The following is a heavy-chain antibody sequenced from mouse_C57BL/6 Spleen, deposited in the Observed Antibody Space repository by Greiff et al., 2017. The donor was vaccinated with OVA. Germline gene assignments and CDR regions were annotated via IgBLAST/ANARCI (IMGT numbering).Heavy chain of an antibody. J-gene: IGHJ4*01. Sequence: QVQLQQSGPELVKPGASVKISCKASGYAFSSSWMNWVKQRPGKGLEWIGRIYPGDGDTNYNGKFKGKATLTADKSSSTAYMQLSSLTSEDSAVYFCARAIYYGNYGYAMDYWGQGTSVTVSS. D-gene: IGHD2-1*01. V-gene: IGHV1-82*01. CDR3: ARAIYYGNYGYAMDY. CDR2: IYPGDGDT. CDR1: GYAFSSSW.